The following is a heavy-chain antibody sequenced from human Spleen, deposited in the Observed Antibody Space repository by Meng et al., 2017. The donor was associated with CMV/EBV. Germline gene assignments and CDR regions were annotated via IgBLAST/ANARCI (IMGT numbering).Heavy chain of an antibody. CDR1: GFTFSYYG. V-gene: IGHV3-30*02. D-gene: IGHD2-2*01. J-gene: IGHJ6*02. CDR2: VRYDGSKE. Sequence: GESLKISCTSSGFTFSYYGMHWVRQAPGKGLEWVTFVRYDGSKEYYAGSVKGRFTISRDRSKNTLYLQMNSLRPEDTAVYYCAKDRSASNYYGLDVWGQGTTVTVSS. CDR3: AKDRSASNYYGLDV.